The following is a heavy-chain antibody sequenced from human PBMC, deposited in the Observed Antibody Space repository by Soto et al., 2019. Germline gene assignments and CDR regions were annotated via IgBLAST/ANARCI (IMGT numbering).Heavy chain of an antibody. V-gene: IGHV4-34*01. Sequence: QVQLQQWGAGPLRPLETLSLTCGVSGGSFSGHYWAWIRQSPGKGLEWIGDINDRGSINYNPSLKSRVSISVDTSKNHYSLNLRCVTAADTAVYYCARESHDILTGPPWVWYFDLWGRGTLVTVSS. CDR2: INDRGSI. D-gene: IGHD3-9*01. CDR1: GGSFSGHY. J-gene: IGHJ2*01. CDR3: ARESHDILTGPPWVWYFDL.